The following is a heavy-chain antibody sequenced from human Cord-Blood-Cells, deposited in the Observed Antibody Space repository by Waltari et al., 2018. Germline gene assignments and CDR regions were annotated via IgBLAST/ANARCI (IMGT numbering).Heavy chain of an antibody. CDR1: GASLNSSSYS. V-gene: IGHV4-39*01. CDR3: ARSIGVVINWFDP. J-gene: IGHJ5*02. Sequence: QLQLQESGPGLVKPSETLSLTCTVPGASLNSSSYSWAWIRQPPGKGLEWIGSIYYSGSTYYNPSLKSRVTISVDTSKNQFSLKLSSVTAADTAVYYCARSIGVVINWFDPWGQGTLVTVSS. D-gene: IGHD3-3*01. CDR2: IYYSGST.